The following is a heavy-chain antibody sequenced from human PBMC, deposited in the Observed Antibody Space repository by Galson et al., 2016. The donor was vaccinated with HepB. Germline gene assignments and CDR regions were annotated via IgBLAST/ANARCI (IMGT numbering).Heavy chain of an antibody. J-gene: IGHJ6*03. CDR1: GDSVSSNSAA. V-gene: IGHV6-1*01. D-gene: IGHD1-26*01. CDR3: ATSGGSGYYYCIDV. CDR2: TYYRSKWYT. Sequence: CAISGDSVSSNSAAWSWIRQSPSRGLEWLGRTYYRSKWYTDYAVSVASRITVNPDISKNQFSLQLNSVTPDDTAVYYCATSGGSGYYYCIDVWGKGTTVTVSS.